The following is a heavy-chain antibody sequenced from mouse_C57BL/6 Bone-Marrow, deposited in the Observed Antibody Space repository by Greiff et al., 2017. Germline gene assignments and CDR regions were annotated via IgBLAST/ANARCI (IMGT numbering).Heavy chain of an antibody. V-gene: IGHV1-76*01. J-gene: IGHJ3*01. Sequence: QVQLKESGAELVRPGASVKLSCKASGYTFTDYYINWVKQRPGQGLEWIARIYPGSGNTYYNEKFKGKATLTAEKSSSTAYMQLSSLTSEDSAVYFCARRGGNYEDWFAYWGQGTLVTVTA. CDR2: IYPGSGNT. D-gene: IGHD2-1*01. CDR1: GYTFTDYY. CDR3: ARRGGNYEDWFAY.